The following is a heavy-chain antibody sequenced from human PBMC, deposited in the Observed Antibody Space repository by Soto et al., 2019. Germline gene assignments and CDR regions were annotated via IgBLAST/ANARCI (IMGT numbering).Heavy chain of an antibody. CDR2: ISGSGGST. D-gene: IGHD1-26*01. J-gene: IGHJ6*02. Sequence: PGGSLRLPCAASGFTFSSDAMSWVRQAPGKGLEWVSAISGSGGSTYYADSVKGRFTISRDNSKNTLYLQMNSLRAEDTAVYYCAKPSTSPSGSYYYYYYYGMDVWGQGTTVTVSS. V-gene: IGHV3-23*01. CDR3: AKPSTSPSGSYYYYYYYGMDV. CDR1: GFTFSSDA.